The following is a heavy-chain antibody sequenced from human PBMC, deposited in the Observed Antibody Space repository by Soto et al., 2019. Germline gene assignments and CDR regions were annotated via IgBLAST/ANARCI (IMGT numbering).Heavy chain of an antibody. J-gene: IGHJ4*02. D-gene: IGHD5-18*01. CDR2: ISSRGGSR. CDR1: GFTFSGYA. Sequence: GGSLRLSCAASGFTFSGYAMSWVRQAPGKGLEWVSAISSRGGSRYYAESVKGRFTISRDNSKNTLYLQMNSLRDEDTAVYYCASAAMARVRGFDHWGQGTLVTVSS. V-gene: IGHV3-23*01. CDR3: ASAAMARVRGFDH.